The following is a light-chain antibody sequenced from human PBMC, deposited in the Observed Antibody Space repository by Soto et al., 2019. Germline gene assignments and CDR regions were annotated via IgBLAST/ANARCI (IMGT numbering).Light chain of an antibody. V-gene: IGKV3-20*01. CDR2: GAS. CDR1: QSVSSSY. CDR3: QQFSS. Sequence: EIVLTQSPGTLSLSPGERATLSCRASQSVSSSYLAWNQRKPGQAPRLLIYGASSRATGIPDRFSGSGSGTDFTLTISRLAPEDFAVYFCQQFSSFGQGTKLDIK. J-gene: IGKJ2*01.